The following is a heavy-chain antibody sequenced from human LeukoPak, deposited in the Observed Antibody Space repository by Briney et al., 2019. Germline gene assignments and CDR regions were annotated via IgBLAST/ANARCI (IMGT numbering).Heavy chain of an antibody. CDR2: ISAYNGNT. Sequence: ASVKVSCKASGYTFTSYGISWVRQAPGQGLEWMGWISAYNGNTNYAQKLQGRVTMTTDTSTSTAYMELRNLRSDDTAVYYCARGDSSGSIRAPDWFDPWGQGTLVTVSS. J-gene: IGHJ5*02. CDR3: ARGDSSGSIRAPDWFDP. CDR1: GYTFTSYG. V-gene: IGHV1-18*01. D-gene: IGHD3-22*01.